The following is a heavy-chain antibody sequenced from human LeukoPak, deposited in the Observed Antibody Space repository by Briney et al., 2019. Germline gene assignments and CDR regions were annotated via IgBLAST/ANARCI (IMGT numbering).Heavy chain of an antibody. Sequence: GGSLRLSCAPSGFTFSSYAMHWVRQAPGKGLEWVAVISYDGSNKYYADSVKGRFTISRDNSKNTLYLQMNSLRAEDTAVYYCARDLGAVAGYWGQGTLVTVSS. CDR3: ARDLGAVAGY. CDR1: GFTFSSYA. J-gene: IGHJ4*02. CDR2: ISYDGSNK. V-gene: IGHV3-30*04. D-gene: IGHD6-19*01.